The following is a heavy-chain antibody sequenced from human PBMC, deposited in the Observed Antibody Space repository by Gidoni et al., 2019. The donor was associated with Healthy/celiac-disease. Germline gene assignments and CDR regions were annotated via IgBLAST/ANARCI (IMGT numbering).Heavy chain of an antibody. CDR2: FIPIFGTA. V-gene: IGHV1-69*01. CDR1: GGTLSSYA. Sequence: QVQLVQSGAEVKKPGSSVKVSCKASGGTLSSYAISWVRQAPGQGLEWRGGFIPIFGTANYAQKFQGRVTITADESTSTAYMDLISLRSEDTAVYYCARMWGAYSYYGIDVWGQGTTFTVSS. CDR3: ARMWGAYSYYGIDV. D-gene: IGHD1-26*01. J-gene: IGHJ6*02.